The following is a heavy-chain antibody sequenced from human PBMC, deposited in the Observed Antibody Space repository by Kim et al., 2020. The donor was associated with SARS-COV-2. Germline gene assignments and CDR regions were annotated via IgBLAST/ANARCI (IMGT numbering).Heavy chain of an antibody. CDR3: ARATVVVTADFDY. Sequence: GGSLRLSCAASGFTFSSYSMNWVRQAPGKGLEWVSSISSSSSYIYYADSVKGRFTISRDNAKNSLYLQMNSLRAEDTAVYYCARATVVVTADFDYWGQGTLVTVSS. D-gene: IGHD2-21*02. V-gene: IGHV3-21*01. CDR2: ISSSSSYI. CDR1: GFTFSSYS. J-gene: IGHJ4*02.